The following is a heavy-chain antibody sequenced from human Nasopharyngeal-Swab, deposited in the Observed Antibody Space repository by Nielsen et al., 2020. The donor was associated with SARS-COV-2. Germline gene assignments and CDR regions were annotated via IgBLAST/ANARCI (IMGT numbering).Heavy chain of an antibody. Sequence: GGSLRPSCAASGFTFSSYSMNWVRQAPGKGLEWVSSISSSSSYIYYADSVKGRFTISRDNAKNSLYLQMNSLRAEDTAVYYCARDLSWELTPFGRFDYWGQGTLVTVSS. J-gene: IGHJ4*02. D-gene: IGHD1-26*01. V-gene: IGHV3-21*01. CDR3: ARDLSWELTPFGRFDY. CDR2: ISSSSSYI. CDR1: GFTFSSYS.